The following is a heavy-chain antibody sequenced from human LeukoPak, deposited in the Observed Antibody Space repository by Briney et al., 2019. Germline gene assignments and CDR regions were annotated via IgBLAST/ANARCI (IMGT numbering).Heavy chain of an antibody. CDR1: GGSISSATYY. J-gene: IGHJ5*02. V-gene: IGHV4-39*07. CDR3: AGEGVSNWFDP. CDR2: IYHSGST. Sequence: SETLSLTCTVSGGSISSATYYWGWIRQPPGKGLEWIGSIYHSGSTYYNPSLKSRVTISVDTSKNQFSLRLSSLTAADTAVYYCAGEGVSNWFDPWGQGTLVTVSS.